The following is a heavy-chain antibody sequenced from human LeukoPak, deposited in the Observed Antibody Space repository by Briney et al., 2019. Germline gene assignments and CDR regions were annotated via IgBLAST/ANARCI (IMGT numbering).Heavy chain of an antibody. CDR3: AKVYDFWSGYYIGMDV. V-gene: IGHV3-23*01. Sequence: GGSLRLSCAASGFTFSSYAMSWVRQAPGKGLEWVSAISGSGGSTYYADSVKGRFTISRDNSKNTLYLQMNSLRAEDTAVYYCAKVYDFWSGYYIGMDVWGQGTTVTVSS. D-gene: IGHD3-3*01. CDR2: ISGSGGST. CDR1: GFTFSSYA. J-gene: IGHJ6*02.